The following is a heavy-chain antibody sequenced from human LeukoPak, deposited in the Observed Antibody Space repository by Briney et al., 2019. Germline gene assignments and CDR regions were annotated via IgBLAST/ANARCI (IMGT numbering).Heavy chain of an antibody. CDR3: ARATRKYSGSYSYYFDY. J-gene: IGHJ4*02. CDR2: MNPNSGNT. D-gene: IGHD1-26*01. CDR1: GYTFTSYD. Sequence: ASVKVSCKASGYTFTSYDINWVRQATGQGLEWMGWMNPNSGNTGYAQKFQGRVTMTRNTSISTAYMELSSLRSEDTAVYYCARATRKYSGSYSYYFDYWGQGTLVTVSS. V-gene: IGHV1-8*01.